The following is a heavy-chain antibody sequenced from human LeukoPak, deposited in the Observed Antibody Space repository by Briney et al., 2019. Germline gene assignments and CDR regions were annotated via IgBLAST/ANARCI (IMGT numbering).Heavy chain of an antibody. CDR2: ISSSSNYI. D-gene: IGHD3-16*01. J-gene: IGHJ4*02. CDR1: GFTFSSYS. V-gene: IGHV3-21*01. Sequence: GGSLRLSCAPSGFTFSSYSMNWVRQAPGKGLEWVSSISSSSNYIYYADSVKGRFTISRDNAKNSLYLQMNSLRAEDTAGYYCARDTTRRDGGEFDYWGQGTLVTVSS. CDR3: ARDTTRRDGGEFDY.